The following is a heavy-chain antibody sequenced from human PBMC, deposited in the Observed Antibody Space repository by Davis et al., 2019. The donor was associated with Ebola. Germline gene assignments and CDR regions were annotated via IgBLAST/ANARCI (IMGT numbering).Heavy chain of an antibody. CDR2: ISSSSSYI. D-gene: IGHD3-10*01. CDR1: GFTFRSYS. J-gene: IGHJ4*02. Sequence: SPGFTFRSYSINSVRQPQGKGLEWVSSISSSSSYIYYADSVKGRFTISRDNAKNSLYLQMNSLRAEDTAVYYWARGDGDGALPDYWGQGTLVTVSS. CDR3: ARGDGDGALPDY. V-gene: IGHV3-21*01.